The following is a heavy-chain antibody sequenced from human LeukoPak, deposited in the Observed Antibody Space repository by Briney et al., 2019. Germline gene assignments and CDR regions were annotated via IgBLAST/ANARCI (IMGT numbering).Heavy chain of an antibody. D-gene: IGHD3-16*01. V-gene: IGHV4-34*01. CDR3: ARALYYDYVWGSYIAYYFDY. CDR1: GGSISSYY. CDR2: INHSGST. J-gene: IGHJ4*02. Sequence: SETLSLTCTVSGGSISSYYWSWIRQPPGKGLEWIGEINHSGSTNYNPSLKSRVTMSVDTSKNQFSLKLSSVTAADTAVYYCARALYYDYVWGSYIAYYFDYWGQGTLVTVSS.